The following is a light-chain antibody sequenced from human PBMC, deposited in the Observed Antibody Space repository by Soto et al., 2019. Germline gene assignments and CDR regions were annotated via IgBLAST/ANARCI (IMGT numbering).Light chain of an antibody. Sequence: DIQMTQSPSSLSASVGDRVTITCQASQDITNYLNWYQQKPGKAPKLLIYKASKLETGVPSRFSGSGSGTDFTFTISSLQPEDIATYYCQQYDNLPPLFGQGTKLEIK. V-gene: IGKV1-33*01. CDR1: QDITNY. CDR2: KAS. J-gene: IGKJ2*01. CDR3: QQYDNLPPL.